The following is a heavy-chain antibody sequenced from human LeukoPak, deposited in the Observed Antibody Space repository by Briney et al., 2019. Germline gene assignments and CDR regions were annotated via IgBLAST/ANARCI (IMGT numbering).Heavy chain of an antibody. Sequence: SETLSLTCTVSGGSISSYYWSWIQQPPGEGLEWIGYIYYSGSTNYNPSLKSRVTISVDTSKNQFSLKLSSVTAADTAVYYCAREAGVPVAGFDYWGQGTLVTVSS. D-gene: IGHD6-19*01. CDR2: IYYSGST. V-gene: IGHV4-59*01. CDR3: AREAGVPVAGFDY. CDR1: GGSISSYY. J-gene: IGHJ4*02.